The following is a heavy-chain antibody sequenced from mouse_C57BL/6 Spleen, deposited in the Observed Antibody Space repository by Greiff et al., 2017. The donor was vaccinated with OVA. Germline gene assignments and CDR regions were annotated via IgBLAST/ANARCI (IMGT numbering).Heavy chain of an antibody. Sequence: EVQLVASGGGLVKPGGSLKLSCAASGFTFSDYGMHWVRQAPEKGLEWVAYISRGSSTTYYADTVKGRFTIAEDNSKNTLFLQMTRLRSEDAAMYYCVGLRPFDYWGQGTTLTVSS. CDR2: ISRGSSTT. D-gene: IGHD2-4*01. CDR1: GFTFSDYG. J-gene: IGHJ2*01. V-gene: IGHV5-17*01. CDR3: VGLRPFDY.